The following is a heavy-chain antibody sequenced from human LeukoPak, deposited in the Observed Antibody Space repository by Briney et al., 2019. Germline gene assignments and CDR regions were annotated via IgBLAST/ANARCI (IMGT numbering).Heavy chain of an antibody. D-gene: IGHD3-22*01. CDR1: GGSINSAAYY. CDR2: IYYSGST. CDR3: ARLYYYDSSGYYPYYFDY. J-gene: IGHJ4*02. Sequence: SETLSLTCTVSGGSINSAAYYWTWIRQHPGKGLEWIGYIYYSGSTSYNPSLKSRVTISVDTSKSHLSLRLSSVTAADTAVYYCARLYYYDSSGYYPYYFDYWGQGTLVTVSS. V-gene: IGHV4-31*03.